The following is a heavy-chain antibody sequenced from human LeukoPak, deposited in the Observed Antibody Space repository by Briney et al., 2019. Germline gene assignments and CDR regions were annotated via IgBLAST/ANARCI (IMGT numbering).Heavy chain of an antibody. CDR1: GYTLTELS. J-gene: IGHJ4*02. Sequence: ASVRVSCKVSGYTLTELSMHWVRQAPGKGLEWMGGFDPEDGETICAQKFQGRVTVTEDTSTDTAYMELSSLRSEDTAVYYCATGLAVRGFDFDFWGQGTLVTVSS. V-gene: IGHV1-24*01. CDR2: FDPEDGET. CDR3: ATGLAVRGFDFDF.